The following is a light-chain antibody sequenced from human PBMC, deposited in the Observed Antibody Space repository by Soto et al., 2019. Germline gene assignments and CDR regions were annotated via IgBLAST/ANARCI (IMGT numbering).Light chain of an antibody. CDR2: GAT. CDR1: ESVSSSY. Sequence: EIVLTQSPGTLSLSPGESATLSCGASESVSSSYLSWYQQKPGQAPRLLIYGATTRLRGVPDRFSGSGSGTDLPLTISRLEPEDFAVYYCQQYGSSPFTFGPDPKVDI. CDR3: QQYGSSPFT. J-gene: IGKJ3*01. V-gene: IGKV3-20*01.